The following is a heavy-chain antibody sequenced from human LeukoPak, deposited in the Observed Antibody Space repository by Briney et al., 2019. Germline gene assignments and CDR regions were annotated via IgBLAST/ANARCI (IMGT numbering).Heavy chain of an antibody. V-gene: IGHV1-46*01. CDR1: GYTFSSYY. CDR3: SSPKSPYEGTGPHN. J-gene: IGHJ4*02. Sequence: ASVKVSCKASGYTFSSYYIHWVRQAPGQGLQWMGVINPSGSNSRYAEEFQGRVTMTRDTSTNTPNMELRSLRSNDTAVYYCSSPKSPYEGTGPHNWGQGTQVTVSS. D-gene: IGHD2-8*02. CDR2: INPSGSNS.